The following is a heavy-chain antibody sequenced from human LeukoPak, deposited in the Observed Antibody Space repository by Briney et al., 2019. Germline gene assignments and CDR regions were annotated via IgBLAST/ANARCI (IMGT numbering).Heavy chain of an antibody. D-gene: IGHD2-15*01. J-gene: IGHJ6*03. CDR1: GGSFSGYY. CDR2: INHSGST. CDR3: AREVVVYYYYYYMDV. V-gene: IGHV4-34*01. Sequence: KASETLSLTCAVYGGSFSGYYWSWIRQPPGKGLEWIGEINHSGSTNYNPSPKSRVTTSVDTSKNQFSLKLSSVTAADTAVYYCAREVVVYYYYYYMDVWGKGTTVTVSS.